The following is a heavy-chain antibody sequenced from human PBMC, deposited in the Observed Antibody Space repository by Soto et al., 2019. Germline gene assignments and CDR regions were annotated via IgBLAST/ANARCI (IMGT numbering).Heavy chain of an antibody. D-gene: IGHD3-16*02. CDR2: MNPNSGNT. CDR3: ARIGSPDYDYIWGSYRTTPYYYYYMDV. V-gene: IGHV1-8*01. CDR1: GYTFTSYD. Sequence: ASVKVSCKASGYTFTSYDINWVRQATGQGLEWMGWMNPNSGNTGYAQKFQGRVTMTRNTSISTAYMELSSLRSEDTAVYYCARIGSPDYDYIWGSYRTTPYYYYYMDVWGKGTTVTVSS. J-gene: IGHJ6*03.